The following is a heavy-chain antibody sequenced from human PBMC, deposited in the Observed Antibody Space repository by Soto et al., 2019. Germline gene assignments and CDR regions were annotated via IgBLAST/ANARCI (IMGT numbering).Heavy chain of an antibody. V-gene: IGHV4-59*08. D-gene: IGHD2-21*02. Sequence: SETLPLTCTVSCGSISSDYWSWIRQPPGKGLEWIGYIYYSGSTNYNPSLKSRVTISVDTSKNQFSLKLSSVTAADTAVYYCARHSPYCGGDCYFYDYWGQGTLVTVS. CDR1: CGSISSDY. CDR3: ARHSPYCGGDCYFYDY. CDR2: IYYSGST. J-gene: IGHJ4*02.